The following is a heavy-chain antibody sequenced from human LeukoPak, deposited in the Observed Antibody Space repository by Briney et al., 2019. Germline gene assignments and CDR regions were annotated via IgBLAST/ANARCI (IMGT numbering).Heavy chain of an antibody. J-gene: IGHJ2*01. D-gene: IGHD1-7*01. V-gene: IGHV3-64*01. CDR3: ASSPPTGTTWYFDL. CDR1: GFTFSSYA. Sequence: GGSLRLSCAASGFTFSSYAMHWVRQAPGKGLKYVSAISSNGGSTYYANSVKGRFTISRDNSKNTLYLQMGSLRAEDMAVYYCASSPPTGTTWYFDLWGRGTLVTVSS. CDR2: ISSNGGST.